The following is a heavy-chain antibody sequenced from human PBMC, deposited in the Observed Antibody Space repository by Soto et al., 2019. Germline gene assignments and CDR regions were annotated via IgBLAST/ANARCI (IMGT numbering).Heavy chain of an antibody. Sequence: XRSLRLTFAASGFTFSRYSIHWVRQAPGKGLDWVAVISRDGTNKYYVDSVKGRFTISRDNSRNTLYSQMNSLRHEDAAVYYCARSRSGEVAESFDFWGQGTLVTVSS. D-gene: IGHD3-10*01. J-gene: IGHJ4*02. V-gene: IGHV3-30*04. CDR2: ISRDGTNK. CDR1: GFTFSRYS. CDR3: ARSRSGEVAESFDF.